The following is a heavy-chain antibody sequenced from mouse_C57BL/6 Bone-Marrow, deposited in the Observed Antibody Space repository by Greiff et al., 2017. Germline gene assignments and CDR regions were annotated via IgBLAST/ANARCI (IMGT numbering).Heavy chain of an antibody. D-gene: IGHD2-2*01. J-gene: IGHJ1*03. V-gene: IGHV1-42*01. CDR3: ARCGYYWYLDV. CDR1: GYSFTGYY. Sequence: VQLQQSGPELVKPGASVKISCKASGYSFTGYYMNWVKQSPEKSLEWIGEINPSTGGTTYNQKFKAKATLTVDKSSSTAYMQLKSLTSEDSAVYYCARCGYYWYLDVGGTGTTVTVSS. CDR2: INPSTGGT.